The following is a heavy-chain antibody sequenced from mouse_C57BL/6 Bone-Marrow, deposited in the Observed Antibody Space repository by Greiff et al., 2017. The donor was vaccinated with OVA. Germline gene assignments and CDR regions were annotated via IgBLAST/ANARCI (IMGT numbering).Heavy chain of an antibody. V-gene: IGHV14-3*01. CDR2: IDPANGNT. CDR1: GFNIKNTY. Sequence: EVQLQQSVAELVRPGASVKLSCTASGFNIKNTYMHWVKQRPEQGLEWIGRIDPANGNTKYASKFQGKATITADTSSNTAYLQRSSQTSEDTAIYYSARSTKNNGSRHMYFNVGGTGTMVTVSS. J-gene: IGHJ1*03. D-gene: IGHD1-1*01. CDR3: ARSTKNNGSRHMYFNV.